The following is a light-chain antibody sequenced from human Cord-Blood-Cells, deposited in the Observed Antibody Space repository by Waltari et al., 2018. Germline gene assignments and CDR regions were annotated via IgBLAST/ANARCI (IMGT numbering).Light chain of an antibody. J-gene: IGKJ1*01. CDR2: GAS. CDR1: QSGSSSY. Sequence: EIVLTQSPGTLSLSPGERATFSCRASQSGSSSYLAWYQNKPGQAHRLLIYGASSRATGIPDRFSGSGSGTDFTLTISRLEPEDFAVYYCQQYGSSRTFGQGTKVEIK. CDR3: QQYGSSRT. V-gene: IGKV3-20*01.